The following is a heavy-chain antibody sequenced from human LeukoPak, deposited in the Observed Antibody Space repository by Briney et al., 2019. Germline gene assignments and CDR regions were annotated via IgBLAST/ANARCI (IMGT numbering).Heavy chain of an antibody. D-gene: IGHD3-22*01. V-gene: IGHV4-59*01. Sequence: SETLSLTCAVYGGSFSGYYWNWIRQAPGKGLEWIGYIYSDGTTSYSPSLRSRVTISIDTSRNQFSLKLSSVTAADAAVYYCARDTRSYDTSGYYYFDYWGQGALVTVSS. J-gene: IGHJ4*02. CDR3: ARDTRSYDTSGYYYFDY. CDR1: GGSFSGYY. CDR2: IYSDGTT.